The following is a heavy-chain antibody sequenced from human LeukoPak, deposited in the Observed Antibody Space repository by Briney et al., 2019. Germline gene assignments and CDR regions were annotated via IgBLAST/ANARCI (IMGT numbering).Heavy chain of an antibody. CDR2: ISAYNGNT. J-gene: IGHJ6*02. Sequence: ASVKVSCKASGYTFTSYGISWVRQAPGQGLEWMGWISAYNGNTNYAQKLQGRVTMTTDTSTNTAYMELRSLRSDDTAVYYCARGRGSSIIYYYYGMDVWGQGTTVTVFS. V-gene: IGHV1-18*01. CDR1: GYTFTSYG. D-gene: IGHD6-13*01. CDR3: ARGRGSSIIYYYYGMDV.